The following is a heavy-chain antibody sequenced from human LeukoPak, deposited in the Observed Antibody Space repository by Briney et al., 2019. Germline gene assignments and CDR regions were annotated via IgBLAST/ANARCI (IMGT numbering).Heavy chain of an antibody. J-gene: IGHJ4*02. CDR2: IYTSGSA. Sequence: TSETLSLTCTVSGGSISSYYWSWIRQPPGKGLEWIGYIYTSGSANYNPSLKSRVTISVDTSKNQFSLKLSSVTAADTAVYYCARCNPYFDYWGQGTLVTVSS. CDR3: ARCNPYFDY. D-gene: IGHD1-14*01. CDR1: GGSISSYY. V-gene: IGHV4-4*09.